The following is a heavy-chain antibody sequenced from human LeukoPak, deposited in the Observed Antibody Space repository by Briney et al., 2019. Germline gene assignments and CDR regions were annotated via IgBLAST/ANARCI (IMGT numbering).Heavy chain of an antibody. CDR3: ARNRYYYGSRNYGVPTWFDP. V-gene: IGHV4-39*01. J-gene: IGHJ5*02. Sequence: PSETLSLTCTVSGGSISSSSYYWGWIRQPPGKGLEWLGSIYYSGSTYYINPSLKSRVTISVDTSKNQISLKLSSVTAADTAVYYCARNRYYYGSRNYGVPTWFDPWGQGTLVTVSS. CDR2: IYYSGST. CDR1: GGSISSSSYY. D-gene: IGHD3-10*01.